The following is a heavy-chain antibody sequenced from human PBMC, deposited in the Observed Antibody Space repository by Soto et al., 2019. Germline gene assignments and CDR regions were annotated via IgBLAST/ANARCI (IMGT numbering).Heavy chain of an antibody. CDR3: VRATYFSDSSGYTRCFDY. CDR2: IYPGDSDT. CDR1: GYSFTSYW. Sequence: GESLKISCKGSGYSFTSYWIGWVRQMPGKGLEWMGIIYPGDSDTRYSPSFQGQVTISADKSISTAYLQWSSLKASDTAVYYCVRATYFSDSSGYTRCFDYWGQGTLVTVSS. J-gene: IGHJ4*02. D-gene: IGHD3-22*01. V-gene: IGHV5-51*01.